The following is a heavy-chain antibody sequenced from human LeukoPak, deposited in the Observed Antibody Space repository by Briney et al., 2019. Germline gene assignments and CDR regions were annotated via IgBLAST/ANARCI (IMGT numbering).Heavy chain of an antibody. CDR1: GYTFTNYY. Sequence: ASVKVSCKASGYTFTNYYMHWVRQAPGQGLEWMGIINPSGGSTSYAQKFQGRVTMTRDTSTSTVYMELSSLRSEDTAVYYCARDRTGSSSWYFFDPWGQGTLVTVSS. D-gene: IGHD6-13*01. V-gene: IGHV1-46*01. CDR3: ARDRTGSSSWYFFDP. J-gene: IGHJ5*02. CDR2: INPSGGST.